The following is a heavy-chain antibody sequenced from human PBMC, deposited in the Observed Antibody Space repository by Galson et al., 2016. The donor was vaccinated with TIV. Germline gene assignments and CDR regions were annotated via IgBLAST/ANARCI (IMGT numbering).Heavy chain of an antibody. CDR1: GFRFSSFA. CDR3: AKFSGTYHNQYFFDY. V-gene: IGHV3-23*03. Sequence: SLRLSCAASGFRFSSFAMGWVRQAPGKGLEWVSGIYGGGNDPFNADSAKGRFTISRDNSKNIVYLQMNSLRAEDSAIYYCAKFSGTYHNQYFFDYWGTGALVAVSS. CDR2: IYGGGNDP. D-gene: IGHD5-12*01. J-gene: IGHJ4*02.